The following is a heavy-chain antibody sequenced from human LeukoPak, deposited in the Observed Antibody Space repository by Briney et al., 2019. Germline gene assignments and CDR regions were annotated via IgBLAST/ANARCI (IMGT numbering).Heavy chain of an antibody. CDR1: GGSISSYY. CDR3: ARVRATMIVVVIPREFDAFDI. J-gene: IGHJ3*02. D-gene: IGHD3-22*01. V-gene: IGHV4-59*01. CDR2: IYYIGST. Sequence: SETLSLTCTVSGGSISSYYWSWIRQPPGKGLEWIGYIYYIGSTNYNPSLKSRVTISVDTSKNQFSLKLSSVTAADTAVYYCARVRATMIVVVIPREFDAFDIWGQGTMVTVSS.